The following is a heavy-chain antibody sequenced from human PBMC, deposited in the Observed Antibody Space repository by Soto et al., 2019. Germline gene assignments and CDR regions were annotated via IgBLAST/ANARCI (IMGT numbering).Heavy chain of an antibody. CDR1: GYTFTSYD. CDR2: MNPNSGNT. CDR3: ARGFEGDSNLRRYYYYYGMDV. Sequence: GASVKVSCKASGYTFTSYDINWVRQATGQGLEWMGWMNPNSGNTGYAQKFQGRVTMTRNTSISTAYMELSSLRSEDTAVYYCARGFEGDSNLRRYYYYYGMDVWGQGTTVTVSS. D-gene: IGHD4-4*01. V-gene: IGHV1-8*01. J-gene: IGHJ6*02.